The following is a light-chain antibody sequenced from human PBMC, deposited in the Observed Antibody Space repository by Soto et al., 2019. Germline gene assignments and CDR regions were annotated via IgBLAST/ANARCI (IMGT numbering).Light chain of an antibody. CDR1: QGISNY. J-gene: IGKJ1*01. CDR3: QEYGTSRT. Sequence: DIQMTQSPSSLSASVGDRVTITCRASQGISNYLAWYQQKPGKVPKLLIYAASSRATGVPDRFSGGGSGTDFTLTISRLEPEDFAVYFCQEYGTSRTFGQGTKVEIK. CDR2: AAS. V-gene: IGKV1-27*01.